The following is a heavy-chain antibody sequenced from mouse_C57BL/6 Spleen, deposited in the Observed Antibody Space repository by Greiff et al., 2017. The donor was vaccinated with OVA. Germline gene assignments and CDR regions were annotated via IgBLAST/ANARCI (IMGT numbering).Heavy chain of an antibody. D-gene: IGHD3-2*02. V-gene: IGHV3-6*01. CDR1: GYSITSGYY. CDR2: ISYDGSN. Sequence: EVQLQESGPGLVKPSQSLSLTCSVTGYSITSGYYWNWIRQFPGNKLEWMGYISYDGSNNYNPSLKNRISITRDTSKNQFFLKLNSVTTEDTATYYCARESSAAWFAYWGQGTLVTVSA. CDR3: ARESSAAWFAY. J-gene: IGHJ3*01.